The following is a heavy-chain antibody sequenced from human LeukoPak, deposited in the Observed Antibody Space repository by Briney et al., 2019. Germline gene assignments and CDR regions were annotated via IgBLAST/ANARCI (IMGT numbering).Heavy chain of an antibody. CDR2: IRYDGSNK. CDR1: GFTFSSYG. V-gene: IGHV3-30*02. D-gene: IGHD3-10*01. CDR3: AKPALWFGELLLFDY. J-gene: IGHJ4*02. Sequence: GSLRLSCAASGFTFSSYGMHWVRQAPGKGLEWVAFIRYDGSNKYYADSVKGRFTISRDNSKNTLYLQMNSLRAEDTAVYYCAKPALWFGELLLFDYWGQGTLVTVSS.